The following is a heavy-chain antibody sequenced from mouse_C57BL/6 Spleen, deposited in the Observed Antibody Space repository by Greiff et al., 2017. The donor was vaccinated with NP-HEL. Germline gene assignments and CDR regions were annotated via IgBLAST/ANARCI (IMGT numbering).Heavy chain of an antibody. D-gene: IGHD2-1*01. CDR1: GYTFTDYE. CDR3: TIWAYGNLDFDS. Sequence: VQLQQSGAELVRPGASVTLSCKASGYTFTDYEMHWVTQTPVHGLEWIGAIDPETGGTAYNQKFKGKAILTADKSSSTAYMELRSLTSEDSAVYYRTIWAYGNLDFDSWGQGTTLTVSS. V-gene: IGHV1-15*01. CDR2: IDPETGGT. J-gene: IGHJ2*01.